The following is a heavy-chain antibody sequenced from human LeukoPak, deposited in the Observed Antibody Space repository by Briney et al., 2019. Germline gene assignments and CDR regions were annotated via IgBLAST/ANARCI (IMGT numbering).Heavy chain of an antibody. J-gene: IGHJ4*02. D-gene: IGHD1-26*01. Sequence: GGSLRLSCAASGFTFSSYWMSWVRQAPGKGLEWVSNIKQDGSEKYYVDSVKGRFTISRDNAKDSLYLQMNSLRAEDTAVYYWARGGGGATFYWGQGTLVTVSS. CDR2: IKQDGSEK. V-gene: IGHV3-7*04. CDR1: GFTFSSYW. CDR3: ARGGGGATFY.